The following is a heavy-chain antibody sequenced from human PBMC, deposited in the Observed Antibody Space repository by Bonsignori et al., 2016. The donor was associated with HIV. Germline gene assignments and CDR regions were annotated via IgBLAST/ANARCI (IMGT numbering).Heavy chain of an antibody. J-gene: IGHJ4*02. CDR3: ARDLGLEARARLDY. D-gene: IGHD6-6*01. CDR2: ITTSADAT. V-gene: IGHV3-11*04. Sequence: WIRQLPGKGLEWLSYITTSADATYYADSVRGRFTISRDNAKNSLYLQMNSLRAEDTAVYYCARDLGLEARARLDYWGQGTLVTVSS.